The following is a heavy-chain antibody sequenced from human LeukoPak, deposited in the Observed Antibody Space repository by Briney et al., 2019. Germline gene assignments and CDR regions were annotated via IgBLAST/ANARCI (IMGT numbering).Heavy chain of an antibody. Sequence: SETLTLTCTVSGRSKKSFYWSWIRQPAGKGLEWIGRIYASGSSNYNPSLKSRLTISIDNSKNQFSLKLTSVTAADTAVYYCARGWCSTTTCYLPDYWGQGTLVTVSS. CDR2: IYASGSS. CDR3: ARGWCSTTTCYLPDY. D-gene: IGHD2-2*01. CDR1: GRSKKSFY. J-gene: IGHJ4*02. V-gene: IGHV4-4*07.